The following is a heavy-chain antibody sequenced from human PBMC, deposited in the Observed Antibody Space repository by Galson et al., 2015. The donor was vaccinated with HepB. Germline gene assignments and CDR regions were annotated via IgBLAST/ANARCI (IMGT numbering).Heavy chain of an antibody. CDR2: ITGSGGRA. D-gene: IGHD3-3*01. V-gene: IGHV3-23*01. Sequence: SLRLCCAASGFSFDTYAMSWVRQAPGKGLEWVSTITGSGGRAFYADSVTGRFTISRDNSKNTLHLQMSGLTAEDTAIYYCAKDPDYDFYSGKGTTFQSWGQGTLVTVSS. J-gene: IGHJ4*02. CDR3: AKDPDYDFYSGKGTTFQS. CDR1: GFSFDTYA.